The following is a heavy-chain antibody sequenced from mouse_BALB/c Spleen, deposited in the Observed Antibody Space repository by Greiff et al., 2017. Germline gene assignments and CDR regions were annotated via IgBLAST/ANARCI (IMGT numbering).Heavy chain of an antibody. Sequence: QVQLQQSGPGLVQPSQSLSITCTVSGFSLTSYGVHWVRQSPGKGLEWLGVIWSGGSTDYNAAFISRLSISKDNSKSQVFFKMNSLQADDTAIYYCARNNLEDYGTPLDYWGQGTTLTVSS. CDR3: ARNNLEDYGTPLDY. J-gene: IGHJ2*01. V-gene: IGHV2-4-1*01. D-gene: IGHD1-1*01. CDR2: IWSGGST. CDR1: GFSLTSYG.